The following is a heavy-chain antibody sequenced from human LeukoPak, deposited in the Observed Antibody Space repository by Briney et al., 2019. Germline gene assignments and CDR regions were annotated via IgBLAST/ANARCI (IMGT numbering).Heavy chain of an antibody. CDR3: ARDNGGNEDY. Sequence: GGSLRLSCAASGFTFSSYWMSWVRQAPGKGLEWVSYISISTTTIYYADSVKGRFTVSRDDAKNSLYLQMNSLRAEDTAVYYCARDNGGNEDYWGQGTLVTVSS. J-gene: IGHJ4*02. CDR2: ISISTTTI. V-gene: IGHV3-48*04. CDR1: GFTFSSYW. D-gene: IGHD4-23*01.